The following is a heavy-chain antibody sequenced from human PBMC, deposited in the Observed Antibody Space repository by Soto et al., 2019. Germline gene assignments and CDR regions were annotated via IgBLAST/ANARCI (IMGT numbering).Heavy chain of an antibody. J-gene: IGHJ1*01. CDR3: ARRTDCSGSCYNFFQH. CDR2: ISSSGSTI. CDR1: GFTFSNYE. D-gene: IGHD2-15*01. Sequence: PGGSLRLSCAASGFTFSNYEIDWVRKAPGKGLEWVSYISSSGSTIHYADPVKGRFTISRDNAKNSLYLQMNSLRAEDTAVYYCARRTDCSGSCYNFFQHWGQGTRVTVS. V-gene: IGHV3-48*03.